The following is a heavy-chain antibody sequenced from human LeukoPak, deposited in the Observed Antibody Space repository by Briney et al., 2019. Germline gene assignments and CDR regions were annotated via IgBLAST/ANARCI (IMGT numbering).Heavy chain of an antibody. V-gene: IGHV3-30*18. J-gene: IGHJ4*02. Sequence: GGSVRLSCAASGFTFSSYGMHWARQAPGKGLERVAVISNDGSDKYYGDYVKGRFTISRDNSKNTLYLQMNSLRAEDTAVYYCAKDGDIGAAGYYFDYWGQGTLVTVSS. D-gene: IGHD6-13*01. CDR2: ISNDGSDK. CDR1: GFTFSSYG. CDR3: AKDGDIGAAGYYFDY.